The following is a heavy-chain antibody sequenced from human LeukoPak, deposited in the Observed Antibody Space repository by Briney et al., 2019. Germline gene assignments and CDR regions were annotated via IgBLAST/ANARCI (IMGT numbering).Heavy chain of an antibody. CDR1: GYTLSDYY. CDR3: ARVPYGFVRIRDYFDY. V-gene: IGHV1-2*02. D-gene: IGHD5-24*01. CDR2: INPKSGGT. Sequence: ASVKVSCKASGYTLSDYYLHWVRQTPGQGFEWMGWINPKSGGTNYAQKFEGRVTMTTDSSITTVYMELDGLTPDDTAVYYCARVPYGFVRIRDYFDYWGRGTLVTVSS. J-gene: IGHJ4*02.